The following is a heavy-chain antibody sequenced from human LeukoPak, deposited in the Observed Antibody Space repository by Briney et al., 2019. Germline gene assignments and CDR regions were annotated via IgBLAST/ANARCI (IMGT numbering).Heavy chain of an antibody. Sequence: SQTLSLTCTVSGGSISSGDYYWSWIRQPPGKGLEWIGYIYYSGSTYYNPSLKSRVTISVDTSKNQSSLKLSSVTAADTAVYYCARASPYYYDSSGPYDAFDIWGQGTMVTVSS. CDR3: ARASPYYYDSSGPYDAFDI. CDR1: GGSISSGDYY. D-gene: IGHD3-22*01. V-gene: IGHV4-30-4*08. J-gene: IGHJ3*02. CDR2: IYYSGST.